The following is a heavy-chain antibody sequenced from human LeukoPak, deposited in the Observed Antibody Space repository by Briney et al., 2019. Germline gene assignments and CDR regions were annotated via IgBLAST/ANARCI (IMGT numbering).Heavy chain of an antibody. CDR3: ARDARTTVTTGLLDPDLYYGMDV. CDR1: GYTFTSYG. J-gene: IGHJ6*02. Sequence: ASVKVSCKASGYTFTSYGISWVRQAPGQGLEWMGWISAYNGNTNYAQKLQGRVTMTTDTSTSTAYMELRSLRSDDTAVYYCARDARTTVTTGLLDPDLYYGMDVWGQGTTATVSS. V-gene: IGHV1-18*01. CDR2: ISAYNGNT. D-gene: IGHD4-17*01.